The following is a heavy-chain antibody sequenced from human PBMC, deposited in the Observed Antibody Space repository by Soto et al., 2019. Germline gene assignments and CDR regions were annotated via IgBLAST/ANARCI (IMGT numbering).Heavy chain of an antibody. CDR1: GGSISSYF. Sequence: SETLSLTCTVSGGSISSYFWSWIRQPPGKGLEWIGYIYYSGSTNYNPSLKSRVTISVDTSKNQLSLKLSSVTAADTAQYYCARVGSSSSLDFWGQGTLVTVSS. D-gene: IGHD6-6*01. CDR2: IYYSGST. V-gene: IGHV4-59*01. CDR3: ARVGSSSSLDF. J-gene: IGHJ4*02.